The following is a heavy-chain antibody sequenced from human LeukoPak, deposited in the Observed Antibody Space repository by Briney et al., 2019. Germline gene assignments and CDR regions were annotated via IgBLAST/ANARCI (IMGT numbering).Heavy chain of an antibody. J-gene: IGHJ4*02. CDR2: ISSTSSAI. CDR3: ARVIRSYGDSAY. CDR1: GFTFRSYS. D-gene: IGHD3-16*01. V-gene: IGHV3-48*02. Sequence: GGSLRLSCTASGFTFRSYSMNWVRQAPGKGLEWLSYISSTSSAIYYADSLKGRFTISRDNAKNSLYLQMDSLTDEDTAVYYCARVIRSYGDSAYWGQGTLVTVSS.